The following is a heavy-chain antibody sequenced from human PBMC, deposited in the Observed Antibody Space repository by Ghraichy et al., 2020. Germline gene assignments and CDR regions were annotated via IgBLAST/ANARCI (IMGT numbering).Heavy chain of an antibody. J-gene: IGHJ4*02. V-gene: IGHV4-34*01. CDR1: GGSFSGYY. D-gene: IGHD2-15*01. Sequence: SETLSLTCAVYGGSFSGYYWSWIRQPPGKGLEWIGEINHSGSTNYNPSLKSRVTISVDTSKNQFSLKLSSVTAADTAVYYCVRGLRRMGYCSGGSCYSGFDYWGQGTLVTVSS. CDR3: VRGLRRMGYCSGGSCYSGFDY. CDR2: INHSGST.